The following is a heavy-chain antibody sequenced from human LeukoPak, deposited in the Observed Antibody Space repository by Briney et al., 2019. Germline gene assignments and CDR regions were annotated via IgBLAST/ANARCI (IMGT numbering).Heavy chain of an antibody. CDR3: ARGGWYFAL. CDR2: IYYNGNT. CDR1: GGSISSHY. Sequence: SETLSLTCTVSGGSISSHYWSWIQQPPGKGLEWIGYIYYNGNTNYNPSLKSRLTISVDTSRKQFSLKLSSVTAADAAVYYCARGGWYFALWGRGTLVTVSS. J-gene: IGHJ2*01. V-gene: IGHV4-59*11.